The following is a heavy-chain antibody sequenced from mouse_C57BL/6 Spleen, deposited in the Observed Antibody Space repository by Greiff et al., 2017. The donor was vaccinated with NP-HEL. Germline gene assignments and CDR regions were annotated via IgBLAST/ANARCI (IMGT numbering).Heavy chain of an antibody. V-gene: IGHV5-17*01. CDR3: ARNPYYYGSSYRYCDV. D-gene: IGHD1-1*01. Sequence: EVQGVESGGGLVKPGGSLKLSCAASGFTFSDYGMHWVRQAPEKGLEWVAYISSGSSTIYYADTVKGRFTISRDNAKNTLFLQMTSLRSEDTAMYYCARNPYYYGSSYRYCDVWGTGTTVTVSS. J-gene: IGHJ1*03. CDR1: GFTFSDYG. CDR2: ISSGSSTI.